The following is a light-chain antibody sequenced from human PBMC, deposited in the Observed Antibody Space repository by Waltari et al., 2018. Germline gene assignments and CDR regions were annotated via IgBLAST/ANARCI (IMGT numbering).Light chain of an antibody. J-gene: IGKJ1*01. Sequence: IVMTQYPAPLSVSPGERATLSCRSSQSVSRNLAGYQQKPGQSPRILIYGASTRATGIPAMFSGSGSGTEFTLTISSLQSEDFAVYYCQQYNNWPPWTFGQGTKVEIK. CDR3: QQYNNWPPWT. CDR1: QSVSRN. CDR2: GAS. V-gene: IGKV3-15*01.